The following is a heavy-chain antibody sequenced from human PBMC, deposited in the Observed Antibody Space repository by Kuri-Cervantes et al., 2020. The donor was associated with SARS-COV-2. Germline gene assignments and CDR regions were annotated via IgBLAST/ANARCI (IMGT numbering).Heavy chain of an antibody. Sequence: GESLKISCAASGFTFSTYAMSWVRQAPGKGLEWVSGISGSGGTTYYADSVKGRFTISRDNSKNTLYLQMTSLRADDTAVYYCAEHYETYRPPQGFDIWGQGTMVTVSS. CDR2: ISGSGGTT. J-gene: IGHJ3*02. V-gene: IGHV3-23*01. CDR3: AEHYETYRPPQGFDI. CDR1: GFTFSTYA. D-gene: IGHD3-16*01.